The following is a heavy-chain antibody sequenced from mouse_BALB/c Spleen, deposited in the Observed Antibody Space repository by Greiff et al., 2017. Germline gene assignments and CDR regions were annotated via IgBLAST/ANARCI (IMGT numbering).Heavy chain of an antibody. CDR3: TREEITGGGYFDY. V-gene: IGHV5-6-4*01. D-gene: IGHD2-4*01. CDR2: ISSGGSYT. CDR1: GFTFSSYT. J-gene: IGHJ2*01. Sequence: EVQLVESGGGLVKPGGSLKLSCAASGFTFSSYTMSWVRQTPEKRLEWVATISSGGSYTYYPDSVKGRFTISRDNAKNTLYLQMSSLKSEDTAMYYCTREEITGGGYFDYWGQGTTLTVSS.